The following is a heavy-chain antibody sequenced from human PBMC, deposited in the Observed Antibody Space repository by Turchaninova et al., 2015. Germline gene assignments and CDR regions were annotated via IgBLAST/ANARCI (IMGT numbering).Heavy chain of an antibody. CDR3: ARLSMRYLFDP. D-gene: IGHD2/OR15-2a*01. CDR1: GGSINSDDDY. Sequence: QVQLQESGPGLCNPLTTLTLPVMFSGGSINSDDDYWSGIRLPPGKGLEWIGNIYYSGRTYYNASLKSRVSMSVDTSRDQFSLKLRSVTAADTAMYYCARLSMRYLFDPWGQGTLVTVSS. V-gene: IGHV4-30-4*01. CDR2: IYYSGRT. J-gene: IGHJ5*02.